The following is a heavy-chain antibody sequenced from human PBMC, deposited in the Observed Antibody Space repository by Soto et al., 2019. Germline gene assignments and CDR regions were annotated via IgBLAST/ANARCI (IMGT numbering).Heavy chain of an antibody. V-gene: IGHV5-51*01. Sequence: PGESLKISCKGSGYSFTSYWIGWVRQMPGKGLEWMGIIYPGDSDTRYSPSFQGQVTISADKSISTAYLRWSSLKASDTAMYYCARLDGHFDWLLKYYFDYWGQGTLVTVSS. D-gene: IGHD3-9*01. CDR1: GYSFTSYW. CDR2: IYPGDSDT. J-gene: IGHJ4*02. CDR3: ARLDGHFDWLLKYYFDY.